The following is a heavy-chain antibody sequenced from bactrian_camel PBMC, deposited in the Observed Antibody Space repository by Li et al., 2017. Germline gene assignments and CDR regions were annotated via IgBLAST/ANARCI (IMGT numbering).Heavy chain of an antibody. D-gene: IGHD1*01. V-gene: IGHV3S2*01. Sequence: VQLVESGGGSVQAGGSLKLSCAASGYIFSKCGMGWYRQAPGKGLEWVSGIYSDSRKTYYTDSVKGRFTISRDNAKNTVFLQKNTLKFDDTAMYYCTIKMPPQYWGRGTQVTVS. CDR2: IYSDSRKT. CDR1: GYIFSKCG. J-gene: IGHJ4*01. CDR3: TIKMPPQY.